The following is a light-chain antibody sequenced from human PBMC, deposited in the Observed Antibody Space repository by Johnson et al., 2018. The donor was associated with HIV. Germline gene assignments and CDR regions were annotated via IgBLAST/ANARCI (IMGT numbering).Light chain of an antibody. V-gene: IGLV1-51*02. CDR3: GTWDSSLSADV. CDR2: ENN. Sequence: QSVLTQPPSVSAAPGQKVTISCSGSSSNIGNNYVSWYKQLPGTAPKLLIYENNKRPSGIPDRFSGSKSGTSATLGITGLQTGDEADYYCGTWDSSLSADVFGTGTKVTVL. J-gene: IGLJ1*01. CDR1: SSNIGNNY.